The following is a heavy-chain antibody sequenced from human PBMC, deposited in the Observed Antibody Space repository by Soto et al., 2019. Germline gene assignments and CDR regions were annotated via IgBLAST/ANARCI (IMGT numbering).Heavy chain of an antibody. D-gene: IGHD6-13*01. CDR2: IIPYYNTL. CDR1: EGTFNSYA. J-gene: IGHJ4*02. V-gene: IGHV1-69*01. Sequence: QAQVVQSGAEVRKPGSSVKLSCKASEGTFNSYAIAWVRQAPGQGLEWMGGIIPYYNTLNYAQKFQDRVTITADGATNTVYMELSSLRSDATAVYFCASWASRWYAYFFDSWAQGPLVTVSS. CDR3: ASWASRWYAYFFDS.